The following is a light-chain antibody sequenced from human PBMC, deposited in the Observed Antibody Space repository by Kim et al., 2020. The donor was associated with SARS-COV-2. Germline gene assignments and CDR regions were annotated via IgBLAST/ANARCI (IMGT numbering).Light chain of an antibody. CDR3: QQYNNWPYT. CDR1: QSIRNM. Sequence: STGKRPPLSCQASQSIRNMLAWYQQEPGQAPRLLLYGASTRATSTPARFSGSGSGTEFTLTISSLQSEDYALYYCQQYNNWPYTFGQGTKLEI. J-gene: IGKJ2*01. V-gene: IGKV3-15*01. CDR2: GAS.